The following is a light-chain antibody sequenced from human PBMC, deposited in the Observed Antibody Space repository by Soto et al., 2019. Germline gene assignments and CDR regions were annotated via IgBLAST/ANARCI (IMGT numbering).Light chain of an antibody. Sequence: DIQMTQSPSSRSASVGHTLTLTCRASQSVENYLKWYQKKPGKAPGLLIYAASTLQSGVPSRLSASGSGTDFTLTISSLQPEELATYDGQQDLRPPLTFGPGTKVDIK. CDR2: AAS. CDR1: QSVENY. CDR3: QQDLRPPLT. V-gene: IGKV1-39*01. J-gene: IGKJ3*01.